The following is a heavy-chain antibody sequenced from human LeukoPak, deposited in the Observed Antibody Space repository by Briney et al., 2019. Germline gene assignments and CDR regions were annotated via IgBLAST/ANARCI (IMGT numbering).Heavy chain of an antibody. CDR3: ARDYDVLTAYPPTQLFDP. V-gene: IGHV5-51*01. D-gene: IGHD3-9*01. J-gene: IGHJ5*02. CDR1: GYSFTSYW. CDR2: IYPGDSDT. Sequence: LGESLKISCKGSGYSFTSYWIGWARQMPGKGLEWMGIIYPGDSDTRYSPSFQGQVTISADKSISTAYLQWSSLKASDTAVYYCARDYDVLTAYPPTQLFDPWGQGTLVTVSS.